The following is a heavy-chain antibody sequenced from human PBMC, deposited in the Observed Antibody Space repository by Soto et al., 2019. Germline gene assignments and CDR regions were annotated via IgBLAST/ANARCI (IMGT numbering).Heavy chain of an antibody. CDR3: ARTLSIAARPGRVLSN. V-gene: IGHV1-2*02. CDR1: GYTFTGYY. D-gene: IGHD6-6*01. CDR2: INPNSGGT. J-gene: IGHJ4*02. Sequence: QVQLVQSGAEVKKPGASVKVSCKASGYTFTGYYMHWVRQAPGQGLEWMGWINPNSGGTNYAQKFQGRVTMTRDTSISTAYMELSRLRSDDTAVYYCARTLSIAARPGRVLSNWGQGTLVTVSS.